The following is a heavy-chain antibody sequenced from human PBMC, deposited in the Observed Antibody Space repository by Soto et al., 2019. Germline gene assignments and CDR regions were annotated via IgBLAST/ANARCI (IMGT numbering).Heavy chain of an antibody. D-gene: IGHD3-3*01. CDR1: GGSISSGGYY. V-gene: IGHV4-31*03. J-gene: IGHJ4*02. CDR3: ASAQPHYDFWRGYYDY. Sequence: SETLSLTCTVSGGSISSGGYYWSWIRQHPGKGLEWIGYIYYSGSTYYNPSLKSRVTISVDTSKNQFSLKLSSVTAADTAVYYYASAQPHYDFWRGYYDYWGQGTLVTVSS. CDR2: IYYSGST.